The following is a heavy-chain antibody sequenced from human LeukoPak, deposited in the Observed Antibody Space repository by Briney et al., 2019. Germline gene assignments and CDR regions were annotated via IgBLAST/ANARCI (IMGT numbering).Heavy chain of an antibody. D-gene: IGHD5-12*01. J-gene: IGHJ4*02. CDR3: ARGYEAGKGLYSGYDYGTYYFDY. CDR2: INWNGGST. CDR1: GFTFDDYG. V-gene: IGHV3-20*04. Sequence: GGSLRLSCAASGFTFDDYGMSWVRQAPGKGLEWVSGINWNGGSTGYADSVKGRFTISRDNAKNSLYLQRNSLRAEDTALYYCARGYEAGKGLYSGYDYGTYYFDYWGQGTLVTVSS.